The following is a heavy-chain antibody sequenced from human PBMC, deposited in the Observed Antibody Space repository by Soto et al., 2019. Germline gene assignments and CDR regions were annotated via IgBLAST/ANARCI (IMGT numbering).Heavy chain of an antibody. D-gene: IGHD4-17*01. CDR3: ARDSPYGDSFYYYYGMDV. Sequence: ASGKVSCKASGYTFTSYYMHWVRQAPGQGLEWMGIINPSGGSTSYAQKFQGRVTMTRDTSTSTVYMELSSLRSEDTAVYYCARDSPYGDSFYYYYGMDVWGQGTTVTVSS. V-gene: IGHV1-46*01. CDR1: GYTFTSYY. CDR2: INPSGGST. J-gene: IGHJ6*02.